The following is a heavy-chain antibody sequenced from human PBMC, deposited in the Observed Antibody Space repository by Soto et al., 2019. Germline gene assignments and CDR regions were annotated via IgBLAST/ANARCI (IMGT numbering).Heavy chain of an antibody. CDR3: AKDVDSSGWYYYFDI. V-gene: IGHV3-30*18. CDR2: ISYDGSDK. CDR1: GFTFSTYG. J-gene: IGHJ2*01. Sequence: GGSLRLSCAASGFTFSTYGMHWVRQAPGKGLEWVAVISYDGSDKYYADSVKGRFTISRDSSKDTLYLQMNSLRAEDTAVYYCAKDVDSSGWYYYFDIWGRGALVTVSS. D-gene: IGHD6-19*01.